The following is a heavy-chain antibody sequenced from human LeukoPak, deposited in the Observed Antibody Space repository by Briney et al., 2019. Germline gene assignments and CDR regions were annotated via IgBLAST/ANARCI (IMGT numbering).Heavy chain of an antibody. Sequence: PGGSLRLSCAASGFTFSSYSMNWVRQAPGKGLEWVSSISSSGSYKYYADSVKGRFTISRDNAKNSLYLQMNSLRGEDTGVYYCARSYGGNTYYYMDVWGKGTTVTVSS. J-gene: IGHJ6*03. CDR2: ISSSGSYK. D-gene: IGHD4-23*01. V-gene: IGHV3-21*01. CDR1: GFTFSSYS. CDR3: ARSYGGNTYYYMDV.